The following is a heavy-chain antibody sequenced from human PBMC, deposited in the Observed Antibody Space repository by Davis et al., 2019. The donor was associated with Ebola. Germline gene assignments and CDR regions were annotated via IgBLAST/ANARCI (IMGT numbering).Heavy chain of an antibody. J-gene: IGHJ4*02. V-gene: IGHV1-18*01. CDR1: VYTFNDYA. CDR2: ISAYNGNT. Sequence: AASVKVSFKASVYTFNDYAMNWVRQAPGQGLEWMGWISAYNGNTDYAQKLQGRVTMTTDTSTSTVYMELRSLRSDDTAVYYCARLSSGWDWHDYWGQGTLVTVSS. D-gene: IGHD6-19*01. CDR3: ARLSSGWDWHDY.